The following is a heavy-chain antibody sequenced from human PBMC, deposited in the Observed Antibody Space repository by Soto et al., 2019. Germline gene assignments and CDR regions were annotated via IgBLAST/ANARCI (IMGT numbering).Heavy chain of an antibody. CDR3: AHGIVKYSSSWTYNWFDP. J-gene: IGHJ5*02. CDR2: IYWNDDK. Sequence: SGPTLVKPTQTLTLTCTFSGFSLSTSGVGVGWIRQPPGKALEWLALIYWNDDKRYSPSLKSRLTITKDASKNQVFLTMTNMDPVDTATYYCAHGIVKYSSSWTYNWFDPWGQGTLVTVSS. D-gene: IGHD6-13*01. V-gene: IGHV2-5*01. CDR1: GFSLSTSGVG.